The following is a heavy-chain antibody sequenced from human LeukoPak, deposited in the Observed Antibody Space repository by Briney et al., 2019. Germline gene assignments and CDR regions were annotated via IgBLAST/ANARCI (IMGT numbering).Heavy chain of an antibody. CDR3: ARDREGVVVPAARVVLDY. V-gene: IGHV3-11*01. D-gene: IGHD2-2*01. CDR2: ISSSGSTI. J-gene: IGHJ4*02. CDR1: GFTFSDYY. Sequence: GGSLRLSCAASGFTFSDYYMSWIRQAPGKGLEWVSYISSSGSTIYYADSVKGRFTISRDNAKNSLYLQMNSLRAEDTAVYYCARDREGVVVPAARVVLDYWGQGTLVTVSS.